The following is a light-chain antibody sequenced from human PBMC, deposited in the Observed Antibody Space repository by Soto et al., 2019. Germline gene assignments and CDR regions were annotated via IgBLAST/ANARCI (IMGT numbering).Light chain of an antibody. V-gene: IGLV2-8*01. Sequence: QSVLTQPPSASGSPGQSVTISCTGTSSDVGGYNYVSWYQQHPGKAPKVIIYEVSKRPSGVPDRFSGSKSGNTASLTVSGLQAEDEADYYCSSYAGSNIFGVFGGGTQLTVL. CDR2: EVS. CDR1: SSDVGGYNY. CDR3: SSYAGSNIFGV. J-gene: IGLJ2*01.